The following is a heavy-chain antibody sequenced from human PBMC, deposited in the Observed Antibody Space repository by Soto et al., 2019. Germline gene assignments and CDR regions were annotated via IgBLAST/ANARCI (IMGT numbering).Heavy chain of an antibody. V-gene: IGHV4-39*01. CDR3: PRQTRWFDP. CDR1: GGSISSSSYY. CDR2: IYYSGST. Sequence: PSETLSLTCAVSGGSISSSSYYWGWLRPPPGKGLEWVGSIYYSGSTCYNPSLKTRVNISVDTSKNQFSLKLSSVSSADTAVYNCPRQTRWFDPWGQGTLVTVSS. J-gene: IGHJ5*02.